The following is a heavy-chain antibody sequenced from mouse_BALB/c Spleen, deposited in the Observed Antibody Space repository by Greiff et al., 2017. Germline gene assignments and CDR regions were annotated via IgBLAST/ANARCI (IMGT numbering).Heavy chain of an antibody. J-gene: IGHJ3*01. Sequence: EVKLVESGGGLVQPKGSLKLSCAASGFTFNTYAMNWVRQAPGKGLEWVARIRSKSNNYATYYADSVKDRFTISRDDSQSMLYLQMNNLKTEDTAMYYCVRAYYGYEDVAYWGQGTLVTVSA. V-gene: IGHV10-1*02. CDR3: VRAYYGYEDVAY. CDR2: IRSKSNNYAT. D-gene: IGHD1-2*01. CDR1: GFTFNTYA.